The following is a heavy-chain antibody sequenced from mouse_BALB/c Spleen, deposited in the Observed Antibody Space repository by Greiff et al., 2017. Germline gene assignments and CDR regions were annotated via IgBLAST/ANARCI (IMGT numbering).Heavy chain of an antibody. CDR1: GYSITSGYY. V-gene: IGHV3-6*02. Sequence: EVHLVESGPGLVKPSQSLSLTCSVTGYSITSGYYWNWIRQFPGNKLEWMGYISYDGSNNYNPSLKNRISITRDTSKNQFFLKLNSVTTEDTATYYCARVWDEAYWGQGTLVTVSA. D-gene: IGHD4-1*01. J-gene: IGHJ3*01. CDR2: ISYDGSN. CDR3: ARVWDEAY.